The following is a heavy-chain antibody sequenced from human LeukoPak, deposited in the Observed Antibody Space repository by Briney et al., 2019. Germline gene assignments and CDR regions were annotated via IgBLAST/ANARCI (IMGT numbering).Heavy chain of an antibody. CDR1: GFTFRSYS. J-gene: IGHJ1*01. CDR2: ISDSGANT. D-gene: IGHD1/OR15-1a*01. CDR3: AKGREQVTSNFQN. Sequence: PGGSLRLSCAASGFTFRSYSMSWVGQAPGKGLEGVSIISDSGANTYYADSVRGGFTIYRDNSKNTLYLKMNSLRAEDTAVYYCAKGREQVTSNFQNWGQGTLVTVSS. V-gene: IGHV3-23*01.